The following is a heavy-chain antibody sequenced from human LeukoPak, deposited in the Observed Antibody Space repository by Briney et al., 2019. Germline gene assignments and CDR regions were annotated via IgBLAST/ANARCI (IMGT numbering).Heavy chain of an antibody. D-gene: IGHD6-19*01. CDR2: INHSGST. J-gene: IGHJ4*02. CDR3: ARGGRAVAGTFDY. V-gene: IGHV4-39*07. CDR1: GGSVSSGSYY. Sequence: PSETLSLTCTVSGGSVSSGSYYWSWIRQPPGKGLEWIGEINHSGSTNYNPSLKSRVTISVDTSKNQFSLKLSSVTAADTAVYYCARGGRAVAGTFDYWGQGTLVTVSS.